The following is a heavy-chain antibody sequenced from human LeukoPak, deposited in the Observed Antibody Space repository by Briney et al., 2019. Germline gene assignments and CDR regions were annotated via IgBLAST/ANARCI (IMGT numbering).Heavy chain of an antibody. CDR1: GFTFSRHW. CDR3: ARDALGSYDY. CDR2: IKEDGSVK. Sequence: PGGSLRLSCAASGFTFSRHWMDWVRQAPGKGLEWVANIKEDGSVKEYVDSVKGRFTISRDNGKNSLYLQMNSLRAEDTAVYYCARDALGSYDYWGQGTLVTVSS. V-gene: IGHV3-7*03. D-gene: IGHD3-10*01. J-gene: IGHJ4*02.